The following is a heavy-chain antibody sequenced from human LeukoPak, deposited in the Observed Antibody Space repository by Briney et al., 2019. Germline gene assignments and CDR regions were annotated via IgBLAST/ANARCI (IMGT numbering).Heavy chain of an antibody. V-gene: IGHV4-31*03. J-gene: IGHJ4*02. Sequence: SETLSLTCTVSGGSISSGGYYWSWIRQHPGKGLEWLGYIYYSGSTYYNPSLKSRVTISVDTSKNQFSLKLSSVTAADTAVYYCARVFLEMATIPIAFDYWGQGTLVTVSS. CDR2: IYYSGST. D-gene: IGHD5-24*01. CDR1: GGSISSGGYY. CDR3: ARVFLEMATIPIAFDY.